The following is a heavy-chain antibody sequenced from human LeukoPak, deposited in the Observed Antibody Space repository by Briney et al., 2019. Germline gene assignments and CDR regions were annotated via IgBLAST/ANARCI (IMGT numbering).Heavy chain of an antibody. CDR3: AREGTAMVSSLVLDY. CDR1: GFTVSSNY. J-gene: IGHJ4*02. CDR2: IYSGGSP. D-gene: IGHD5-18*01. Sequence: GGSLRLSCAASGFTVSSNYMSWVRQAPGKGLEWVSVIYSGGSPYYADSVKGRFTISRDNSKNTLYLQMNSLRAEDTAVYYCAREGTAMVSSLVLDYWGQGTLVTVSS. V-gene: IGHV3-53*01.